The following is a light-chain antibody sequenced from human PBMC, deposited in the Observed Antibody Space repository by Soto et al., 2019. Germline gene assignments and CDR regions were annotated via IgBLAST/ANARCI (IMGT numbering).Light chain of an antibody. J-gene: IGKJ4*01. CDR3: LKRSNLRLT. CDR2: DAS. CDR1: QSVSSY. V-gene: IGKV3-11*01. Sequence: EMVLTQSPATLSLSPGEIATLSCRASQSVSSYLAWYQQKPVQAPRLLIYDASNRATGIPARFSGSRSGTEFTLTVRSRAREDFAGYYCLKRSNLRLTFGGGTKVEIK.